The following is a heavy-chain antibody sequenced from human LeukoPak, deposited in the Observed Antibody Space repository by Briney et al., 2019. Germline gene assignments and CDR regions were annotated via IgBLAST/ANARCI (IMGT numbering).Heavy chain of an antibody. D-gene: IGHD4-17*01. Sequence: GASVKVSCKASGGTFSSYAISWVRQAPGHGLEWMGGIIPIFGTANYAQKFQGRVTITTDESTSTAYMELSSLRSEDTAVYYCAGVRHDYGDYGAFDIWGQVTMVTVSS. CDR2: IIPIFGTA. V-gene: IGHV1-69*05. J-gene: IGHJ3*02. CDR3: AGVRHDYGDYGAFDI. CDR1: GGTFSSYA.